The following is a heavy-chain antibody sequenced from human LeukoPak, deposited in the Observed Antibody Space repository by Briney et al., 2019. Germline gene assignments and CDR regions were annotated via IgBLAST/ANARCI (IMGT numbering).Heavy chain of an antibody. CDR2: ISSGSSYT. D-gene: IGHD3-10*01. J-gene: IGHJ4*02. CDR3: ARDRSYGSGSYRWDY. CDR1: GFTVSNNY. Sequence: KPGGSLRLSCAASGFTVSNNYMSWVRQAPGKGLEWVSYISSGSSYTNYADSVKGRFTISRDNAKNSLYLQMNSLRAEDTAVYYCARDRSYGSGSYRWDYWGQGTLVTVST. V-gene: IGHV3-11*05.